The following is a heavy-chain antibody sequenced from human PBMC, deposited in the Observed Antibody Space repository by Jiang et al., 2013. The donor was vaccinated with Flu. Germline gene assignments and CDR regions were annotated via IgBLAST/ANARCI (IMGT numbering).Heavy chain of an antibody. CDR1: GYTFTSYA. D-gene: IGHD6-19*01. CDR2: INTNTGNP. CDR3: ARDTSSGWYRREDYFDY. Sequence: CKASGYTFTSYAMNWVRQAPGQGLEWMGWINTNTGNPTYAQGFTGRFVFSLDTSVSTAYLQISSLKAEDTAVYYCARDTSSGWYRREDYFDYWGQGTLVTVSS. V-gene: IGHV7-4-1*02. J-gene: IGHJ4*02.